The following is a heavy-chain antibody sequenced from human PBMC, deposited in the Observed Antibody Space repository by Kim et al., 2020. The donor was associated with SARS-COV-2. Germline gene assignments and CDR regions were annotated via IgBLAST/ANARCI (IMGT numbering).Heavy chain of an antibody. Sequence: GGSLRLSCAASGFTFRSHNMNWLRQAPGTGLEWLSYIGYGGKKILYAESVKGRFTISRDNGKHSLYLQMNSLTAEDTAVYYCAGDRDWAFHIRGEGTIVSAFS. CDR1: GFTFRSHN. V-gene: IGHV3-48*01. CDR3: AGDRDWAFHI. J-gene: IGHJ3*02. D-gene: IGHD3-9*01. CDR2: IGYGGKKI.